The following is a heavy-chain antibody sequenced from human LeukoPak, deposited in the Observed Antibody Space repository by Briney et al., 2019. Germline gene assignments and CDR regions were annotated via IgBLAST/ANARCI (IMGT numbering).Heavy chain of an antibody. J-gene: IGHJ6*03. CDR1: GGSISSGSYY. CDR3: ARVRRTYYYYMDV. V-gene: IGHV4-61*02. CDR2: IYTSGST. Sequence: PSETLSLTCTGSGGSISSGSYYWNWIRQPPGNGLEWIGRIYTSGSTNYNPSLKSRVTISLDTSKNQFSLKLSSVTAAETAVYYCARVRRTYYYYMDVWGKGTTVTVSS.